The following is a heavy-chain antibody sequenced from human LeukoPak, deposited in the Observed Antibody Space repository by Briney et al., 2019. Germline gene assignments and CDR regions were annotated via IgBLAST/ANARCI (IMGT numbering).Heavy chain of an antibody. Sequence: GGSLRLSCAASGFTFDDYAMHWVRQAPGKGLEWVSGISWNSGSIGYADSVKGRFTISRDNAKNSLYLQMNSLRAEDTALYYCAKDIGAAAAPDAFDIWGQGTTVTVSS. V-gene: IGHV3-9*01. CDR2: ISWNSGSI. J-gene: IGHJ3*02. CDR1: GFTFDDYA. D-gene: IGHD6-13*01. CDR3: AKDIGAAAAPDAFDI.